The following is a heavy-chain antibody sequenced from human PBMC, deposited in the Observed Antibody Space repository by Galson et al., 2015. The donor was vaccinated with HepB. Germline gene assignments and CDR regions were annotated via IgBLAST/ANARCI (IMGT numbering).Heavy chain of an antibody. J-gene: IGHJ6*02. CDR1: GFTFTSSA. V-gene: IGHV1-58*01. CDR3: AALADPYYYYYYGMDV. CDR2: IVVGSGNT. Sequence: SVKVSCKASGFTFTSSAVQWVRQARGQRLEWIGWIVVGSGNTNYAQKFQERVTITRDMSTSTAYMELSSLRSEDTAVYYCAALADPYYYYYYGMDVWGQGTTVTVSS.